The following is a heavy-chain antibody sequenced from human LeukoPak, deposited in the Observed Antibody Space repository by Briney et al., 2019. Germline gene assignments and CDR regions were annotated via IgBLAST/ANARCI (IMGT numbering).Heavy chain of an antibody. J-gene: IGHJ5*02. CDR3: ARDRQSTMITFGGVIASHWFDP. CDR2: IYYSGST. V-gene: IGHV4-39*07. Sequence: PSETLSLTCTVSGGSISSSSYYWGWIRQPPGKGLEWIGSIYYSGSTYYNPSLKSRVTISVDTSKNQFSLKLSSVTAADTAVYYCARDRQSTMITFGGVIASHWFDPWGQGTLVTVSS. D-gene: IGHD3-16*02. CDR1: GGSISSSSYY.